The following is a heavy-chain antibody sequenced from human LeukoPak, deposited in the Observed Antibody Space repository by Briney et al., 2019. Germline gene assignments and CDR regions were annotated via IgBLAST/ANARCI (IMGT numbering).Heavy chain of an antibody. CDR1: GFTFSSYS. D-gene: IGHD3-10*01. CDR3: ARAPGGFGESLFDY. J-gene: IGHJ4*02. Sequence: GGSLRLSCAASGFTFSSYSMNWVRQAPGKGLEWVSSISSSSSYTYYADSVKGRFTISRDNAKNSLYLQMNSLRAEDTAVYYCARAPGGFGESLFDYWGQGTLVTVSS. CDR2: ISSSSSYT. V-gene: IGHV3-21*01.